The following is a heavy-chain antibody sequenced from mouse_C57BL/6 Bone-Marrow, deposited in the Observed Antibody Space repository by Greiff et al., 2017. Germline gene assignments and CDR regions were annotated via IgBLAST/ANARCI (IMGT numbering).Heavy chain of an antibody. CDR2: IYPRSGNT. CDR1: GYTFPSYG. V-gene: IGHV1-81*01. J-gene: IGHJ3*01. CDR3: ARDPFIYYYGSSWFAY. Sequence: QVQLQQSGAELARPGASVKLSCKASGYTFPSYGISWVKQRTGQGLEWIGEIYPRSGNTYYNEKFKGKATLTADKSSSTAYIEIRSLKSEYSAVYFCARDPFIYYYGSSWFAYWGRGTLVTVSA. D-gene: IGHD1-1*01.